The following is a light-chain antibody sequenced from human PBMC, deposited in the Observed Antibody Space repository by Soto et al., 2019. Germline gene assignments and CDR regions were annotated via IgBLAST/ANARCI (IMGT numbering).Light chain of an antibody. Sequence: EIVLTQSPGTLSLSPGERATLSCRASQSVSSSYLAWYQQKPGQAPRLFIYASSIRATGIPDRFSGSGSGTDFTLTISRLEPEDFAVYYCQKYGLSPRTVGRGTKVEIK. CDR3: QKYGLSPRT. CDR1: QSVSSSY. CDR2: ASS. V-gene: IGKV3-20*01. J-gene: IGKJ1*01.